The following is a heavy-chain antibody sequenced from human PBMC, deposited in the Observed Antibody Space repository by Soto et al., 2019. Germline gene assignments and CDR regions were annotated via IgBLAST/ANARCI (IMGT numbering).Heavy chain of an antibody. J-gene: IGHJ6*02. D-gene: IGHD3-22*01. CDR2: IIPIFGTA. CDR1: GGTFSSYA. CDR3: ASGIPDYYDSSGYYYGDYYYGMDV. V-gene: IGHV1-69*01. Sequence: QVQLVQSGAEVKKPGSSVKVSCKASGGTFSSYAISWVRQAPGQGLEWMGGIIPIFGTANYAQKFQGRVTITADESTSTAYMELSSLISEDTSVYYCASGIPDYYDSSGYYYGDYYYGMDVWGQGTTVTVCS.